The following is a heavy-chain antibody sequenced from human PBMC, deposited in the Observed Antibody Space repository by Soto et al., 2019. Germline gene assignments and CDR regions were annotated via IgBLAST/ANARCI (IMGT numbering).Heavy chain of an antibody. V-gene: IGHV3-23*01. CDR1: GFTFSSYA. D-gene: IGHD3-10*01. J-gene: IGHJ5*02. CDR3: TKTFFSGSGSYRGWFDP. CDR2: ISGSGDST. Sequence: EVQVLESGGGLVQPGGSLRLSCAASGFTFSSYAMTWVRQAPGKGLEWVSTISGSGDSTYYADSVKGRFTISRDNSKNTLYLQMNSLRAEDTAVYYCTKTFFSGSGSYRGWFDPWGQGTLVTVCS.